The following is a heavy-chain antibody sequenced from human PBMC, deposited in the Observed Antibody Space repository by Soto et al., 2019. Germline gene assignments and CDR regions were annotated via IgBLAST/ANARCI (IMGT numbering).Heavy chain of an antibody. CDR1: GFTFSTYS. CDR3: ARGWRSGYTSSFDC. Sequence: DVQLVESGGGLVQPGGSLRLSCAASGFTFSTYSMSWARQAPGKGLEWVAMIKAGGNGKYYVDSVKGRFTISRDNTENSLYLQMNSLRVEDTAMYFCARGWRSGYTSSFDCWGQGTLVTVSS. J-gene: IGHJ4*02. CDR2: IKAGGNGK. V-gene: IGHV3-7*05. D-gene: IGHD5-12*01.